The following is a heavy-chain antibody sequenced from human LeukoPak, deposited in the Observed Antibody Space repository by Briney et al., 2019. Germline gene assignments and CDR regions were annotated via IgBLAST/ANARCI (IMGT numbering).Heavy chain of an antibody. J-gene: IGHJ4*02. CDR2: ISSSSSTI. V-gene: IGHV3-48*01. CDR3: ARDRGDSSGYSPEYFAY. Sequence: GGSLTLSCAASGFTFSSYSMNWVRQAPGKGLEWVSYISSSSSTIYYADSVKGRLTISRDNAKNSLYLQMNSLRAEDTAVYYCARDRGDSSGYSPEYFAYWGEGTLVTVSS. CDR1: GFTFSSYS. D-gene: IGHD3-22*01.